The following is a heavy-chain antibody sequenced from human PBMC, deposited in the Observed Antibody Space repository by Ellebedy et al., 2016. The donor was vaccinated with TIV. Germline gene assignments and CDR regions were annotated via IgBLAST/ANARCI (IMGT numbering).Heavy chain of an antibody. D-gene: IGHD3-10*01. CDR2: IKQDGREK. CDR3: GRAIGSGSCY. Sequence: GGSLRLSCSASGFSLSSYWMHWVRQAPGKGLEWVANIKQDGREKYYVDSVKGRFTISRDNAKNSLYLQMNSLRAEDTAVYFCGRAIGSGSCYWGQGTLVTVSS. CDR1: GFSLSSYW. V-gene: IGHV3-7*01. J-gene: IGHJ4*02.